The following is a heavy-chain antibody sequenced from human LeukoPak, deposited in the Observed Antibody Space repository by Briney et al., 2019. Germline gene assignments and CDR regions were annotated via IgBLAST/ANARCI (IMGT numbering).Heavy chain of an antibody. CDR2: ISYDGSNK. V-gene: IGHV3-30-3*01. CDR1: GFTFSSYA. CDR3: AREAKRDDAFDI. J-gene: IGHJ3*02. Sequence: PGRSLRLSCAASGFTFSSYAMHWVRQAPGKGLEWVAVISYDGSNKYYADSVKGRFTISRDNSKNTLYLQMNSLRAEDTAVYYCAREAKRDDAFDIWGQGTMVTVSS.